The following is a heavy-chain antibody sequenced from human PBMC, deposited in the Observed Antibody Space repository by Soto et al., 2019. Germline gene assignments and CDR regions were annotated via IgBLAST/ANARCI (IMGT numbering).Heavy chain of an antibody. D-gene: IGHD3-10*01. J-gene: IGHJ4*02. Sequence: SETLSLTCTVSGGSISSYYWSWIRQPPGKGLEWIGYIYYSGSTNYNPSLKSRVTISVDTPKNQFSLKLSSVTAADTAVYYCARGGQIRAYYFDYWGQGTLVTVSS. CDR1: GGSISSYY. CDR2: IYYSGST. CDR3: ARGGQIRAYYFDY. V-gene: IGHV4-59*01.